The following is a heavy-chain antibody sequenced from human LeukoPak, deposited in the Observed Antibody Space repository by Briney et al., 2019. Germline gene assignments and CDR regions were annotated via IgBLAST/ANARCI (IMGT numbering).Heavy chain of an antibody. CDR1: GFTFSSYS. Sequence: GGSLGLSCAASGFTFSSYSINWVRQAPGKGLEWVSYISSSSNTIYYADSVKGRFTISRDNAKNTLYLQMNSLRAEDTAVYYCAREGVWRQQLVDYYYGMDVWGQGTTVTVSS. V-gene: IGHV3-48*04. CDR3: AREGVWRQQLVDYYYGMDV. J-gene: IGHJ6*02. CDR2: ISSSSNTI. D-gene: IGHD6-13*01.